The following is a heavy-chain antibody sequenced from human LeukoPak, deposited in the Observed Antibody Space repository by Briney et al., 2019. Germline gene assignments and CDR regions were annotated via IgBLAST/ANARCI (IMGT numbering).Heavy chain of an antibody. V-gene: IGHV1-8*01. D-gene: IGHD6-19*01. J-gene: IGHJ4*02. CDR3: ARAIAVAGGHFDY. CDR2: MNPNSGNT. CDR1: GYTFTSYD. Sequence: GASVKVSCKASGYTFTSYDINWVRQATGQGLEWMGWMNPNSGNTGYARKFQGRVTMTRNTSISTAYMELSSLRSEDTAVYYCARAIAVAGGHFDYWGQGTLVTVSS.